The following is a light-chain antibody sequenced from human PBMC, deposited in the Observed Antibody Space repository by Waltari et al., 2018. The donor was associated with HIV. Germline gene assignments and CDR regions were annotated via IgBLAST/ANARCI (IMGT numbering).Light chain of an antibody. J-gene: IGKJ2*01. CDR3: QQRSNWPYT. V-gene: IGKV3-11*01. CDR2: EAS. Sequence: DIVLTQSPATLSLSPGDRATLSCSASQSVSSYLAWYQQKPGQAPRLLIYEASNRATGIPARFSGSGSGTDFTLTISSLEPEDFAVYYCQQRSNWPYTFGQGTKLEIK. CDR1: QSVSSY.